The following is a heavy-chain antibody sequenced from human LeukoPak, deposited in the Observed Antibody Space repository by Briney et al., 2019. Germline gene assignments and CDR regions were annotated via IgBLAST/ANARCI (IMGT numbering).Heavy chain of an antibody. CDR1: GFTFSSYA. CDR3: AKDPWGFGELT. V-gene: IGHV3-23*01. D-gene: IGHD3-10*01. Sequence: PGGSLRLSCAASGFTFSSYAMSWVRQAPGKGREGVSAISGSGGSTYYADSVKGRFTISRDNSKNTLYLQMNSLRAEDTAVYYCAKDPWGFGELTWGQGTLVTVSS. CDR2: ISGSGGST. J-gene: IGHJ4*02.